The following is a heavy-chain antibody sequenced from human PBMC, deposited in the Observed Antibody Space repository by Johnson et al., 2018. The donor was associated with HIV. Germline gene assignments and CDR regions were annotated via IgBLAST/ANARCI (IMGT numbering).Heavy chain of an antibody. D-gene: IGHD5-18*01. CDR1: GFTFSSYA. CDR2: ISYDGSNK. CDR3: ARGRRIQLWLLADAFDI. V-gene: IGHV3-30*04. J-gene: IGHJ3*02. Sequence: QVQLVESGGGVVQPGRSLRLSCAASGFTFSSYAIHWVRQAPGKGLEWVAVISYDGSNKYYADSVKGRFTISRDNSKNTLYLQMNSLRAEDTAVYYCARGRRIQLWLLADAFDIWGQGTMVTVSS.